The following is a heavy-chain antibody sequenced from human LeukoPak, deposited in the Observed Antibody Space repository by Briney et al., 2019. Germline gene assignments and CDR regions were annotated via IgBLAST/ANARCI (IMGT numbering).Heavy chain of an antibody. CDR2: IIPIFGTA. V-gene: IGHV1-69*13. J-gene: IGHJ4*02. CDR1: GGTFSSYA. CDR3: ASSQSPPSYDFWSGYYYDY. D-gene: IGHD3-3*01. Sequence: SVKVSCTASGGTFSSYAISWVRQAPGQGLEWMGGIIPIFGTANYAQKFQGRVTITADESTSTAYMELSSLRSEDTAVYYCASSQSPPSYDFWSGYYYDYWGQGTLVTVSS.